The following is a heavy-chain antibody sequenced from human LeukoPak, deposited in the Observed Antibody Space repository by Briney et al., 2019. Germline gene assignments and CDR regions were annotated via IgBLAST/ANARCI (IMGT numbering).Heavy chain of an antibody. Sequence: GGPLRLSCAASGFTFSSYGMSWVRQAPGKGLEWVSAISGSGGSTYYADSVKGRFTISRGNSKNTLYLQMNSLRAEDTAVYYCAKSLVVVTAILPFDYWGQGTLVTVSS. CDR3: AKSLVVVTAILPFDY. CDR1: GFTFSSYG. CDR2: ISGSGGST. D-gene: IGHD2-21*02. V-gene: IGHV3-23*01. J-gene: IGHJ4*02.